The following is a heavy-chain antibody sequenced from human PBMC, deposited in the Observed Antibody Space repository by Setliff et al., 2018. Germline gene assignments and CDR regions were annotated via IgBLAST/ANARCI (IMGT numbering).Heavy chain of an antibody. CDR2: IHYSGST. V-gene: IGHV4-59*08. Sequence: SETLSLTCTVSGGSISTYYWSWIRQPPEKGLEWIAYIHYSGSTNQNPSLKSRVTISVDTSKNQFSLKMSSVTAADTAVYYCARWRVRDSGYYPRLSYMDVWGKGTTVTVSS. D-gene: IGHD3-22*01. CDR1: GGSISTYY. CDR3: ARWRVRDSGYYPRLSYMDV. J-gene: IGHJ6*03.